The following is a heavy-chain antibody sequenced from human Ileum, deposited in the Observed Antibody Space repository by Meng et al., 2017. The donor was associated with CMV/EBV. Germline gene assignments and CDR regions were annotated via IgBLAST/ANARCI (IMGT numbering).Heavy chain of an antibody. D-gene: IGHD2-2*01. Sequence: GESLKISCAASGFTFSSYWMSWVRQAPGKGLEWVANIKQDGSEKYYVDSVKGRFTITRDNAKNSLYLQMNSLRAEDTAVYYCAREGCSSTSCYYHYYGMDVWGQGTTVTVSS. CDR1: GFTFSSYW. J-gene: IGHJ6*02. CDR3: AREGCSSTSCYYHYYGMDV. CDR2: IKQDGSEK. V-gene: IGHV3-7*01.